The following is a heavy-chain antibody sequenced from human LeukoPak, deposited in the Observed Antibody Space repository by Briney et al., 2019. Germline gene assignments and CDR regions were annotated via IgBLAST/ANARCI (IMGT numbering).Heavy chain of an antibody. Sequence: PGGSLRLSCAASGFTFSSYAMHWVRQAPGKGLEWVAVISYDGSNKYYADSVKGRFTISRDNSKNTLYLQMNSLRAGDTAVYYCARVPRGYYDSSGYNYFQHWXQGTLVTVSS. CDR1: GFTFSSYA. CDR2: ISYDGSNK. D-gene: IGHD3-22*01. J-gene: IGHJ1*01. CDR3: ARVPRGYYDSSGYNYFQH. V-gene: IGHV3-30-3*01.